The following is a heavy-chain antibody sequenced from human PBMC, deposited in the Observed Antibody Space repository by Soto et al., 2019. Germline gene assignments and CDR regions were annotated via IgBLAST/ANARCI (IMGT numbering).Heavy chain of an antibody. D-gene: IGHD5-18*01. CDR2: ISAYNGNT. CDR3: ARDGDSYGLNSYCAMDV. V-gene: IGHV1-18*04. J-gene: IGHJ6*02. Sequence: ASVKVSCKASGYTFTSHGISWVRQAPGQGLEWMGWISAYNGNTNYAQKLQGRVTMTTDTSTSTAYMELRSLRSDDTAVYYCARDGDSYGLNSYCAMDVWGQGTTVTVYS. CDR1: GYTFTSHG.